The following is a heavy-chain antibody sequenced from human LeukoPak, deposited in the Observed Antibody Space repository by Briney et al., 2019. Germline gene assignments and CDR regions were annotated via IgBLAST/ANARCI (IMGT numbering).Heavy chain of an antibody. J-gene: IGHJ4*01. CDR2: INHSGST. D-gene: IGHD4-11*01. V-gene: IGHV4-34*01. CDR3: ARGLHYFDY. Sequence: PSETQSLTCAVYGGSFSGYYWSWIRQPPGKGLGWIGEINHSGSTNYNPSLQSRVTISVDTSKNQFSLKLSSVTAADTAVYYCARGLHYFDYRGHGTLVTVSS. CDR1: GGSFSGYY.